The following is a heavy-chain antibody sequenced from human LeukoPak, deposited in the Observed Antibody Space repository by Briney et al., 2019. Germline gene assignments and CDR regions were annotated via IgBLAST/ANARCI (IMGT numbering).Heavy chain of an antibody. J-gene: IGHJ4*02. D-gene: IGHD2-15*01. Sequence: SETLSLTCAVYGGSFSGYYWSWIRQHPGKGLEWIGYIYYSGSTYYNPSLKSRVTISVDTSKNQFSLKLSSVTAADTAVYYCAREECSGGSCYDYWGQGTLVTVSS. CDR1: GGSFSGYY. CDR2: IYYSGST. CDR3: AREECSGGSCYDY. V-gene: IGHV4-31*11.